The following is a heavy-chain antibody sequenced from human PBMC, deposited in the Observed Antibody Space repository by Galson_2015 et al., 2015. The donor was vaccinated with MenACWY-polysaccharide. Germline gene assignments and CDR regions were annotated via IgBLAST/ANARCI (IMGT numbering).Heavy chain of an antibody. J-gene: IGHJ4*02. CDR2: IRHDGTND. CDR3: AKQAYSSGCDY. Sequence: IRHDGTNDDYVDSVRGRFTISRDNSKNTLYLQMSSLRTEDTAVDFCAKQAYSSGCDYWGLGTLVTVSS. V-gene: IGHV3-30*02. D-gene: IGHD6-19*01.